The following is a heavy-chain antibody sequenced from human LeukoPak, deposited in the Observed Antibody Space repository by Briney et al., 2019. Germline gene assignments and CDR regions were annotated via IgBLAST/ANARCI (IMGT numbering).Heavy chain of an antibody. CDR3: ARVPLV. CDR2: IYYTGST. CDR1: GGSISTHY. V-gene: IGHV4-59*06. J-gene: IGHJ4*02. Sequence: SETLSLTCTVSGGSISTHYWSWIRQPPGKGLEWIGYIYYTGSTYYNSSLKSRVTISVDTSKNQFSLKLTSVTAADTAVYYCARVPLVWGQGSLVTVSS.